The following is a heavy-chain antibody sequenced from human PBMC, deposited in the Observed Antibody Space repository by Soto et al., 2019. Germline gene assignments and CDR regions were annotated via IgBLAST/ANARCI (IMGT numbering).Heavy chain of an antibody. Sequence: QVQLVQSGAEVKKPGSSVKVSCKASRGTFSRYAIRWVRQAPGQGLEWMGGIIPLYETTNYAQKFQGRVTITADISTRIAYLELSSLRSEDTAIYYCATEGDAGIAAAGTAWFDRWGQGSLVTVSS. V-gene: IGHV1-69*14. D-gene: IGHD6-13*01. J-gene: IGHJ5*02. CDR1: RGTFSRYA. CDR3: ATEGDAGIAAAGTAWFDR. CDR2: IIPLYETT.